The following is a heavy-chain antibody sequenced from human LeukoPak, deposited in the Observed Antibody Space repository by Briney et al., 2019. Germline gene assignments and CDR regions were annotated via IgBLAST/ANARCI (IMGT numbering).Heavy chain of an antibody. Sequence: GGSLRLSCAASGFTYSSYSMNWLRQAPGKGLEWVSSISSSSSYIYYADSVKGRFTISRDNAKNSLYLQMNSLRAEDTAVYYCARSLRFLEWLLDYWGQGTLVTVSS. CDR3: ARSLRFLEWLLDY. D-gene: IGHD3-3*01. V-gene: IGHV3-21*01. J-gene: IGHJ4*02. CDR2: ISSSSSYI. CDR1: GFTYSSYS.